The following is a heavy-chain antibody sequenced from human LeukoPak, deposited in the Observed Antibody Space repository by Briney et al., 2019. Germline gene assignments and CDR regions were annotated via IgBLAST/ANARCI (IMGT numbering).Heavy chain of an antibody. D-gene: IGHD7-27*01. Sequence: GSLRLSCAASGFTVSSNYMSWVRLAPGKGLEWVSVIYSGGSTYYADSVKGRFTISRDNSKNTLYLQMNSLRAEDTAVYYCARANWGHPMYYFDYWGQGTLVTVSS. CDR1: GFTVSSNY. CDR2: IYSGGST. J-gene: IGHJ4*02. CDR3: ARANWGHPMYYFDY. V-gene: IGHV3-66*01.